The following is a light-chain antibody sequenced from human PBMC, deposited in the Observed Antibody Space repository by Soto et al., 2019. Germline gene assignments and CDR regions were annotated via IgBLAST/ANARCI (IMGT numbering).Light chain of an antibody. CDR3: QQANSFPIT. Sequence: DIQMTQSPSSLSASVGDRVTITCQASQDISNFLNWYQQKPGKAPNLLIYDASNLETGVPSRFSGSGSGTDFTLTISSVQPEDFATYRCQQANSFPITFGQGTRLEIK. CDR2: DAS. CDR1: QDISNF. V-gene: IGKV1-33*01. J-gene: IGKJ5*01.